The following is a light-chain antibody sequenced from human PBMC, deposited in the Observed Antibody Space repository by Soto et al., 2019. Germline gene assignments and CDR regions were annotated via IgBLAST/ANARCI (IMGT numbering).Light chain of an antibody. CDR3: EQYDSYLT. CDR1: QSISTW. CDR2: KAS. V-gene: IGKV1-5*03. Sequence: DIQMTLSPSTLSAPVGDRVTITCRASQSISTWLAWHQQKRGEAPKLVIYKASSLEGGIPSWCSGSGSGTEFTLTISSLQPDEFATYYCEQYDSYLTVGGGTKVEIK. J-gene: IGKJ4*01.